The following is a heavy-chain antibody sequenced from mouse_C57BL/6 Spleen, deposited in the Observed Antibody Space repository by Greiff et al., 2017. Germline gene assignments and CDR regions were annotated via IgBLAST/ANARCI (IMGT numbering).Heavy chain of an antibody. CDR2: IDPSDSYT. CDR1: GYTFTSYW. Sequence: QVQLQQPGAELVKPGASVKLSCKASGYTFTSYWMQWVKQRPGQGLEWIGEIDPSDSYTNYNQKFKGKATLTVATSSSTAYMQLSSLTSEDSAVYYCARARELTGTRAWFAYWGQGTLVTVSA. CDR3: ARARELTGTRAWFAY. V-gene: IGHV1-50*01. D-gene: IGHD4-1*01. J-gene: IGHJ3*01.